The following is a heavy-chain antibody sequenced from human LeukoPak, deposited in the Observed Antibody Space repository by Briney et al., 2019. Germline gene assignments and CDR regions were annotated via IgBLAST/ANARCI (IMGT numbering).Heavy chain of an antibody. CDR1: GDSISTYH. J-gene: IGHJ4*02. CDR3: ARDKRHSYGRYFDH. Sequence: SETLSLTCSVSGDSISTYHWNWIREPPGKGLEWIGYMQSTGNSNYNPSLKSRVSMSVEPSKNRIVLNLSSVTAADTAVYYCARDKRHSYGRYFDHWGQGLLVTVSS. D-gene: IGHD5-18*01. CDR2: MQSTGNS. V-gene: IGHV4-59*01.